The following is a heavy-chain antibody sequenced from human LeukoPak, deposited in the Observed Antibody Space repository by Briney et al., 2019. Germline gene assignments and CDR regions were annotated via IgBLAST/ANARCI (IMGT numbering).Heavy chain of an antibody. J-gene: IGHJ4*02. D-gene: IGHD3-10*01. V-gene: IGHV4-39*07. CDR1: GGSISSSSYY. CDR2: IYYSGST. Sequence: SETLSLTCTVSGGSISSSSYYWGWIRQPPGTGLEWIGSIYYSGSTYYNPSLKSRVTISVDTSKNQFSLKLSSVTAADTAVYYCARTRRSGSAFDYWGQGTLVTVSS. CDR3: ARTRRSGSAFDY.